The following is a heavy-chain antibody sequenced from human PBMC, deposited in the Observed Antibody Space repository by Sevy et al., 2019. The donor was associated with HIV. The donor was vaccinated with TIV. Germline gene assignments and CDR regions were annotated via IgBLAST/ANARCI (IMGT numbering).Heavy chain of an antibody. CDR2: IHYTGGT. CDR3: ASKRGYNHGPFDY. D-gene: IGHD5-12*01. Sequence: SETLSLTCTVSGGPISNSDSYWSWIRQPPGKGLEWIGYIHYTGGTYYNPFLKSRVAMSVDTSEKQFSLKLSSMTEADTAVYYCASKRGYNHGPFDYWGQRTLVTVSS. V-gene: IGHV4-30-4*02. CDR1: GGPISNSDSY. J-gene: IGHJ4*02.